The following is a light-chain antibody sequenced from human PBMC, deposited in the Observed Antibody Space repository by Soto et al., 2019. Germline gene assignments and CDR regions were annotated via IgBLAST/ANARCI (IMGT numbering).Light chain of an antibody. V-gene: IGKV3-15*01. CDR1: QSVSSN. J-gene: IGKJ5*01. CDR2: VAS. CDR3: QQYNNWIT. Sequence: EIVMTQSPATLSVSPGERATLSCRASQSVSSNLAWYQQKPGQAPRLFIYVASTRATGIPARFSGSRSGTEFTLTISSLQSEDFAVYYCQQYNNWITFGQGTRLEIK.